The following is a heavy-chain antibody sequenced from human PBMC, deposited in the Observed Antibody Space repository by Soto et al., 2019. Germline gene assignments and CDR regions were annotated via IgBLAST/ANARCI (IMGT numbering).Heavy chain of an antibody. CDR3: PRTPGMVTPNYSYYYGMDV. V-gene: IGHV4-4*07. D-gene: IGHD5-18*01. CDR1: GGSISSYY. J-gene: IGHJ6*02. Sequence: PSETLSLTCTVSGGSISSYYWSWIRQPAGKGLEWIGRIYTSGSTNYNPSLKSRVTMSVDTSKNQFSLKLSSVTAPETAVHYCPRTPGMVTPNYSYYYGMDVWGQGTTVTVSS. CDR2: IYTSGST.